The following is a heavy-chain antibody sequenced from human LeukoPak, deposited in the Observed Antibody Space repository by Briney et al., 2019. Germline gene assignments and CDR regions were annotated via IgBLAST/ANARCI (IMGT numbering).Heavy chain of an antibody. CDR1: GFTFSSYW. V-gene: IGHV3-7*01. D-gene: IGHD5-18*01. CDR3: ARDRNSYGYYYYYMDV. J-gene: IGHJ6*03. CDR2: IKQDGSEK. Sequence: GGSLRLSCAASGFTFSSYWMSWVRQAPGKGLEWVANIKQDGSEKYYVDSVKGRFTISRDNAKNSLYLQMNSLRAEDTAVYYCARDRNSYGYYYYYMDVWAKGPRSPSP.